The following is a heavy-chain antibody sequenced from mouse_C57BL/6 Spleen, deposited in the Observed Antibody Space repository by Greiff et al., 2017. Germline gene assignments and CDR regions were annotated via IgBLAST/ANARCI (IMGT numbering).Heavy chain of an antibody. CDR1: GYTFTDYY. D-gene: IGHD1-1*01. Sequence: EVQRVESGPELVKPGASVKISCKASGYTFTDYYMNWVKQSHGKSLEWIGDINPNNGGTSYNQKFKGKATLTVDKSSSTAYMELRSLTSEDSAVYYCANYYGSSAFAYWGQGTLVTVSA. CDR2: INPNNGGT. J-gene: IGHJ3*01. V-gene: IGHV1-26*01. CDR3: ANYYGSSAFAY.